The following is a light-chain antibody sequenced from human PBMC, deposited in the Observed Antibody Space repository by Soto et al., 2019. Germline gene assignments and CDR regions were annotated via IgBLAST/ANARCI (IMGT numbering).Light chain of an antibody. V-gene: IGKV3-11*01. Sequence: EIVLTQSPATLSLSPGERANLSCRASQSVSSYLAWYQQKPGQAPRLLIYDASSRATGIPARFSGSGSGTDFTLTISSLEPEDFAVYYCQQRSNWPPEITFGQGTRLEI. CDR3: QQRSNWPPEIT. CDR1: QSVSSY. J-gene: IGKJ5*01. CDR2: DAS.